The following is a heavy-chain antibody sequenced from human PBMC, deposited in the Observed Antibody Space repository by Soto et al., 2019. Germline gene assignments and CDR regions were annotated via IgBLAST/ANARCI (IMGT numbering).Heavy chain of an antibody. D-gene: IGHD4-17*01. Sequence: EVQLVESGGGLVQPGESLRLSCAASGFTFSRYWMHWVRQGPGKGLVWVARITNDGRSTGYADSVKGRFTISSDNAKNTLYLQINSLRAEDTAVYYCARDGDGDYPVDYWGQGTLVTVSS. V-gene: IGHV3-74*01. CDR2: ITNDGRST. J-gene: IGHJ4*02. CDR3: ARDGDGDYPVDY. CDR1: GFTFSRYW.